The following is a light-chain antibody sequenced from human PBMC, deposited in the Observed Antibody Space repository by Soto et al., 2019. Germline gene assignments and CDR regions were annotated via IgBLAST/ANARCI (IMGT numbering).Light chain of an antibody. Sequence: QSVLTQPPSVSAAPGQKVTISCSGSSSNIGNNYVSWYQHLPGTAPKLLIYENNRRPSGIPDRFSGSKSGTSATLGITGLQTGDEAHYYCGTWDSSLSAGVFGGGTKVTVL. J-gene: IGLJ2*01. V-gene: IGLV1-51*02. CDR2: ENN. CDR3: GTWDSSLSAGV. CDR1: SSNIGNNY.